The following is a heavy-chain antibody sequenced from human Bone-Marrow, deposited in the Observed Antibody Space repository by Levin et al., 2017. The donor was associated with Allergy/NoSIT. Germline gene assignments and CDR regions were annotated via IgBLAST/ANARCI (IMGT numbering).Heavy chain of an antibody. V-gene: IGHV5-51*01. CDR1: SDSSAKYW. J-gene: IGHJ4*02. Sequence: RGESLKISCKTSSDSSAKYWIGWVRQVPGKGLEWMGIIYPGDSDTRYNPSFQAQVTISADKSINTAYLQWSSLRTSDTATYYCAKGSDTSGYYFDYWGQGTLVTVSS. CDR3: AKGSDTSGYYFDY. D-gene: IGHD3-22*01. CDR2: IYPGDSDT.